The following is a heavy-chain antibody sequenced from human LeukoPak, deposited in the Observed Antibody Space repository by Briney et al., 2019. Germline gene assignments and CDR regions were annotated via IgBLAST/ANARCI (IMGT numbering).Heavy chain of an antibody. Sequence: GGSLRLSCAASGFTFSNYSRNWVRQAPGKGLEWVAGITWNRDNIEYADSEKGRFTISRDNAKTSLYLQMNSLRAEDMALYYCAKGGGGRLIYYYYMDVWGKGTTVTVSS. D-gene: IGHD3-16*01. CDR3: AKGGGGRLIYYYYMDV. J-gene: IGHJ6*03. CDR2: ITWNRDNI. V-gene: IGHV3-9*03. CDR1: GFTFSNYS.